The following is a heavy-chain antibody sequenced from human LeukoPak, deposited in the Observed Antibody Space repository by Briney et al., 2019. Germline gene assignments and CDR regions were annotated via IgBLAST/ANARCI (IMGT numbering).Heavy chain of an antibody. CDR3: AKPLWPNDGFDI. J-gene: IGHJ3*02. V-gene: IGHV3-23*01. D-gene: IGHD3-16*01. CDR1: GFTLSSYA. Sequence: PGGSLRLSCAASGFTLSSYAMSWVRQAPGKGLEWVSTISGIGDTTYFADSVKGRFTISRDNSKSTLYLQMNGLRAEDTALYYCAKPLWPNDGFDIWGQGTMVTVSS. CDR2: ISGIGDTT.